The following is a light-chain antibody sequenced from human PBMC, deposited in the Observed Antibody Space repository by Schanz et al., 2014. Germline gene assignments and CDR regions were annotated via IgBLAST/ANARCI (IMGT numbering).Light chain of an antibody. Sequence: QSALTQPRSVSGSPGQSVTISCTGASSDVGGYNYVSWYQQHPGKAPKLIIYDVSRRPSGVPDRFSGSKSGNTASLTISGLQAEDEADYYCQSYDSRLSAWVFGGGTKLTVL. CDR2: DVS. CDR1: SSDVGGYNY. V-gene: IGLV2-11*01. J-gene: IGLJ3*02. CDR3: QSYDSRLSAWV.